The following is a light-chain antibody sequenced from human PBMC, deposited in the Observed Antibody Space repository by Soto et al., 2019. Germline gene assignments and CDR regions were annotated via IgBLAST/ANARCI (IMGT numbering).Light chain of an antibody. V-gene: IGLV1-40*01. CDR3: QSYDSSLSGYV. CDR2: GNT. J-gene: IGLJ1*01. Sequence: QSVLTQPPSVSGAPGQRVTISCTGSSSNIGAGYDVHWYQHLPGTAPKLLIYGNTNRPSRVPDRFSASKSGTSASLAITRLQAEDEADYYCQSYDSSLSGYVFATGTKLTVL. CDR1: SSNIGAGYD.